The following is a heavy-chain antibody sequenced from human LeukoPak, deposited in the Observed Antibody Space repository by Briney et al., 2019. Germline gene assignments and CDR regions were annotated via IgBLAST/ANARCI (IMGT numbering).Heavy chain of an antibody. V-gene: IGHV4-59*01. D-gene: IGHD3-22*01. Sequence: SETLSLTCSVSGGTISSSYWSWMRQPPGKGLEWIGYIHYSGTTKYNPSLQSRVTISVDTSKNQFSLNLRSVTAADTAVYYCARGYFDSSGYSNPFDYWSQGTLVTVSS. CDR2: IHYSGTT. J-gene: IGHJ4*02. CDR3: ARGYFDSSGYSNPFDY. CDR1: GGTISSSY.